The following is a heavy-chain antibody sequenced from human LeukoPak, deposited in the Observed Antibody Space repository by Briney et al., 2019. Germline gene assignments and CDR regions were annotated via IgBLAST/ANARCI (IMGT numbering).Heavy chain of an antibody. CDR2: TYYSGST. D-gene: IGHD2-15*01. CDR3: AREVAARGVDP. J-gene: IGHJ5*02. CDR1: GGSISSGGYY. V-gene: IGHV4-31*03. Sequence: PSETLSLTCTVSGGSISSGGYYWSWIRQHPGKGLEWIGYTYYSGSTYYNPSLKSRVTISVDTSKNQVSLKLSSVTAADTAVYYCAREVAARGVDPWGQGTLVTVSS.